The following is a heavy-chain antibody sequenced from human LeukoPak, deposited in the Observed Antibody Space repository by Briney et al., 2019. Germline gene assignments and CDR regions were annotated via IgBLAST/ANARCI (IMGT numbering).Heavy chain of an antibody. CDR2: ISGSGGST. J-gene: IGHJ4*02. V-gene: IGHV3-23*01. CDR1: GFTFSSYA. Sequence: GGSLRLSCAASGFTFSSYAMGWVRQAPGKGLEWVSAISGSGGSTYYADSVKGRFTISRDNSKNTLYLQMNSLRAEDTAVYYCAKDFRSGSCFDYWGQGTLVTVSS. CDR3: AKDFRSGSCFDY. D-gene: IGHD1-26*01.